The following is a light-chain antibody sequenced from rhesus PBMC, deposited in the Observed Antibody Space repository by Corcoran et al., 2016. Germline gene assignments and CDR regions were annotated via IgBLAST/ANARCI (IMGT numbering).Light chain of an antibody. Sequence: DIQMTQSTSSLSASVGDTVTITCRASQSISSWLAWYQQKPGKAPKILIYKASSLQSGVPSRFSGSGSVTDFTLTISSLQSEDFATYYCQQYSSSPRTFGQGTKVEIK. CDR3: QQYSSSPRT. J-gene: IGKJ1*01. CDR2: KAS. CDR1: QSISSW. V-gene: IGKV1-22*01.